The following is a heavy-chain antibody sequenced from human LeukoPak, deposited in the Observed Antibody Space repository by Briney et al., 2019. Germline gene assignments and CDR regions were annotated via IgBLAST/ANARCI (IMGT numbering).Heavy chain of an antibody. J-gene: IGHJ3*02. Sequence: PGGSLRLSCAASGFTFSSYSMNWVRQAPVKALEWVAFISYNGNQKYGDSVKGRFTISRDNSKNTLYLQVNGLRPEDTAVYYCARDPLDISRWTNAFDIWGQGTMVSVSS. CDR2: ISYNGNQ. CDR1: GFTFSSYS. D-gene: IGHD2-2*03. V-gene: IGHV3-30*03. CDR3: ARDPLDISRWTNAFDI.